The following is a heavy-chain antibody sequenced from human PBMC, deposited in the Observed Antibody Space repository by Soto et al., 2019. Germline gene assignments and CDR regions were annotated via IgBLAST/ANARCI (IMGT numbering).Heavy chain of an antibody. Sequence: GGSLRLSCAASGFTFSSYWMHWVRQAPGKGLVWVSRINPDGSATNYADSVKGRFTISRDNAKNTLYLQMNSLRAEDTAVFYCGKDIREYSSGWTYFDYWGHGTLVTVSS. CDR3: GKDIREYSSGWTYFDY. D-gene: IGHD6-19*01. J-gene: IGHJ4*01. V-gene: IGHV3-74*01. CDR2: INPDGSAT. CDR1: GFTFSSYW.